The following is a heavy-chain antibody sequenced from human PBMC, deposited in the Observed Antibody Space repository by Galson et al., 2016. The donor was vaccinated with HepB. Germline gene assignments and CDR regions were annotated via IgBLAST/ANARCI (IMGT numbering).Heavy chain of an antibody. D-gene: IGHD2-8*02. Sequence: SLRLSCATSGFSFVAYSLAWVRQTPGKGLEWVSVISGSGGDTYYSDSVKGRFTVSRDNSINTMYLEMSALRVDDTAIYHCARDRCTGGACFSDGYYFDAWGEGTVVIVSS. V-gene: IGHV3-23*01. J-gene: IGHJ4*02. CDR2: ISGSGGDT. CDR3: ARDRCTGGACFSDGYYFDA. CDR1: GFSFVAYS.